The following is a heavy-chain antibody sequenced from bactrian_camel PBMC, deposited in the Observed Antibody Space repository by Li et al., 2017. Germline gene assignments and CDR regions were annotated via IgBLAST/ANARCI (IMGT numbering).Heavy chain of an antibody. CDR1: GYTYSSYC. V-gene: IGHV3S26*01. Sequence: VQLVESGGGLVQPGGSLRLSCAASGYTYSSYCMGWFRQAPVKSGKEREGLAAIDSDGRTSYADSVKGRFAISQDNAANTLTLQMNNLKPEDTAMYYCAAKPFPDCSAYLREDDFTDWGRGTQVTVS. D-gene: IGHD1*01. CDR2: IDSDGRT. J-gene: IGHJ4*01. CDR3: AAKPFPDCSAYLREDDFTD.